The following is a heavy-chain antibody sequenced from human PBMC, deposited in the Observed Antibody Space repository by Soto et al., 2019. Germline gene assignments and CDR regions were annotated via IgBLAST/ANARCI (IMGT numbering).Heavy chain of an antibody. J-gene: IGHJ6*02. D-gene: IGHD5-12*01. CDR2: IDHSGST. CDR3: AKGTCLRPRPADCHGMHV. Sequence: PSETLSLTCAVSGGSFSGYNWTWIRQPPGKGLEWIGEIDHSGSTMSNPSLKSRVTIAPDTSKNQFSLTMTSVTAADTSVYFCAKGTCLRPRPADCHGMHVWGRGTTVTVSS. V-gene: IGHV4-34*01. CDR1: GGSFSGYN.